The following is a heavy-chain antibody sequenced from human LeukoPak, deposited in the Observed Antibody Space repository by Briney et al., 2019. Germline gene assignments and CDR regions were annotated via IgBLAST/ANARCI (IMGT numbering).Heavy chain of an antibody. CDR2: INPNSGDT. V-gene: IGHV1-2*02. CDR1: AYTFTAYY. CDR3: ARGSGYYSFDC. Sequence: ASVKVSCKASAYTFTAYYMHWVRQAPGQGLEWMGWINPNSGDTNYAQNFQGRVTMTRDTSISTAYMELSRLRSDDTAMYYCARGSGYYSFDCWGQGTLVTVSS. J-gene: IGHJ4*02. D-gene: IGHD3-3*01.